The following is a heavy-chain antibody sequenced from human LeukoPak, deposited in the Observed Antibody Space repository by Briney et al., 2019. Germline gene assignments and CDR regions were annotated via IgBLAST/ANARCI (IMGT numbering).Heavy chain of an antibody. CDR3: ARGDYYDSSGYYQFDY. CDR2: MYPGDSDT. V-gene: IGHV5-51*01. J-gene: IGHJ4*02. Sequence: GESLKISCKGSGYSFTSYWIGWVRQMPGKGLEWMGIMYPGDSDTRYSPSFQGQVTISADKSISTAYLQWSSLKASDTAMYYCARGDYYDSSGYYQFDYWGQGTLVTVSS. D-gene: IGHD3-22*01. CDR1: GYSFTSYW.